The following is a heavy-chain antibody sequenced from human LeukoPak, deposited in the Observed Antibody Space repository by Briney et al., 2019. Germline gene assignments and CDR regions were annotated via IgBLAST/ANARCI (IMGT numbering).Heavy chain of an antibody. V-gene: IGHV4-34*01. CDR3: ARATRYCSSTSRPY. Sequence: ETLSLTCAVYGGSFSGYYWSWIRQPPGKGLEWIGEINHSGSTNYNPSLKSRVTISVDTSKNQFSLKLSSVTAADTAVYYCARATRYCSSTSRPYWGQGTLVTVSS. D-gene: IGHD2-2*01. CDR2: INHSGST. J-gene: IGHJ4*02. CDR1: GGSFSGYY.